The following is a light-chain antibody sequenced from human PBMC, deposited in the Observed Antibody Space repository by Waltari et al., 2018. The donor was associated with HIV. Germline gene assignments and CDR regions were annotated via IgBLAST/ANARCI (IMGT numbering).Light chain of an antibody. J-gene: IGLJ3*02. CDR2: GKN. CDR1: SLRSYY. CDR3: NSRDSSGNHWV. Sequence: SSELTQDPAVSVALGQTVRITCQGDSLRSYYASWYQQKPGQAPVIVIYGKNNRPSWIPDRVPGSSSGNTASLTITGAQAEDEADYYCNSRDSSGNHWVFGGGTKLTVL. V-gene: IGLV3-19*01.